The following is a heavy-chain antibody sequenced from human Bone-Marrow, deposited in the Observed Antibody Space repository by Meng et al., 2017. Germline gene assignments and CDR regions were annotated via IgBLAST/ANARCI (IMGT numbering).Heavy chain of an antibody. CDR2: IYYSGST. V-gene: IGHV4-39*07. CDR1: GGSISSSSYY. Sequence: SETLSLTCTVSGGSISSSSYYWGWIRQPPGKGLEWIGSIYYSGSTNYNPSFKSRVTILVDKSENLFSLRLTSVTAADTAVYYCASAGYYCLDYWGQGSLVTVSS. J-gene: IGHJ4*02. D-gene: IGHD2/OR15-2a*01. CDR3: ASAGYYCLDY.